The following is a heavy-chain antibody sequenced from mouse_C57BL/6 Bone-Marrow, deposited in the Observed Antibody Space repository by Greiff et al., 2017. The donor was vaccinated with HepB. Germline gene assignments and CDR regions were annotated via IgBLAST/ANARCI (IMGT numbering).Heavy chain of an antibody. CDR2: IYPRSGNT. J-gene: IGHJ3*01. V-gene: IGHV1-81*01. Sequence: VQVVESGAELARPGASVKLSCKASGYTFTSYGISWVKQRTGQGLEWIGEIYPRSGNTYYNEKFKGKATLTADKSSSTAYMELRSLTSEDSAVYFCARGYYYGSSPFAYWGQGTLVTVSA. CDR3: ARGYYYGSSPFAY. CDR1: GYTFTSYG. D-gene: IGHD1-1*01.